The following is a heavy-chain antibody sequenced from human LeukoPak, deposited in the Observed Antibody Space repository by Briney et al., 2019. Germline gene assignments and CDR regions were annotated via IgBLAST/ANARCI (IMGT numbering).Heavy chain of an antibody. CDR2: IYHSGST. CDR3: ASTLPYYDSSGYRD. Sequence: PSGTLSLTCAVSGGSISSSNWWSWVRQPPGKGLEWSGEIYHSGSTNYNPSLKSRVTISVDTSKNQFSLKLSSVTAADTAVYYCASTLPYYDSSGYRDWGQGTLVTVSS. J-gene: IGHJ4*02. D-gene: IGHD3-22*01. CDR1: GGSISSSNW. V-gene: IGHV4-4*02.